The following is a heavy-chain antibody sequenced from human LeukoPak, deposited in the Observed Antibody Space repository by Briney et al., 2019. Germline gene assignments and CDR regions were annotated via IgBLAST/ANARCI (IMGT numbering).Heavy chain of an antibody. D-gene: IGHD1-20*01. CDR1: GFTVSSNY. V-gene: IGHV3-23*01. CDR3: ARDRRWGITGADY. CDR2: ISGSGGST. J-gene: IGHJ4*02. Sequence: GGSLRLSCAASGFTVSSNYMSWVRQAPGKGLEWVSAISGSGGSTHHADSVKGRFTISRDNFKNALYLQMNSLRAEDTAVYYCARDRRWGITGADYWGQGTLVTVSS.